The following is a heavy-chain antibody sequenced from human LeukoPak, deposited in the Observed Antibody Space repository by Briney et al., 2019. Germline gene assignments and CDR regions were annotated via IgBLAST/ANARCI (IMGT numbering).Heavy chain of an antibody. Sequence: GGSLRLSCAASGFTFDDYAMHWVRQAPGKGLEWVSGISWNSGSIGYADSVKGRFTISRDNAKNSLYLQMNSLRAEDTALYYCAKDACLGGSCYAGFYGPFDYWGQGTLVTVSS. CDR2: ISWNSGSI. CDR1: GFTFDDYA. CDR3: AKDACLGGSCYAGFYGPFDY. V-gene: IGHV3-9*01. D-gene: IGHD2-15*01. J-gene: IGHJ4*02.